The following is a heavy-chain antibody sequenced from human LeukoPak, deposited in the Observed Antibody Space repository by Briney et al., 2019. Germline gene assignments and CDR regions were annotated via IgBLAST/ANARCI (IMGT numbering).Heavy chain of an antibody. Sequence: GGSLRLSCTASGLTFTNAWMSWVRQAPGKGLEWVANIKEDGSEKYYVDSVKGRFTISRDNAKNSLCLQMNSLRAEDTAIYYCVRSGGYWGQGTLVTVSS. D-gene: IGHD1-26*01. CDR1: GLTFTNAW. CDR3: VRSGGY. J-gene: IGHJ4*02. V-gene: IGHV3-7*05. CDR2: IKEDGSEK.